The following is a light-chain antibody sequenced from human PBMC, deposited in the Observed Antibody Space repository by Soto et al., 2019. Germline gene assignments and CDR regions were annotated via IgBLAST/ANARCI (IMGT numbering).Light chain of an antibody. CDR2: QDR. J-gene: IGLJ2*01. CDR1: ELGDKF. CDR3: QAWDKTVV. V-gene: IGLV3-1*01. Sequence: SYELAQPPSVSVSPGQTASITCSGHELGDKFTAWYQHKPGQPPVLDIYQDRKRPSGIPERFSGSNSGTTATLTIRGTQPVDEADYYCQAWDKTVVFGGGTKLTVL.